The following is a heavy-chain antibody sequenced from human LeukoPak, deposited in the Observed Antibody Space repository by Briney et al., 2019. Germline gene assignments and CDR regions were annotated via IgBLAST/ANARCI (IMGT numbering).Heavy chain of an antibody. CDR1: GYTFTSYG. J-gene: IGHJ6*02. D-gene: IGHD3-10*01. Sequence: ASVKVSCKASGYTFTSYGINWVRQAPGQGLEWMGWISAYDGNTKYSREFQGRVTMTTDTSTSTAYMELRSLRSDDTAVYYCARDTPSLLWFGELFNYYYYGMDVWGQGTTVTVSS. CDR3: ARDTPSLLWFGELFNYYYYGMDV. V-gene: IGHV1-18*01. CDR2: ISAYDGNT.